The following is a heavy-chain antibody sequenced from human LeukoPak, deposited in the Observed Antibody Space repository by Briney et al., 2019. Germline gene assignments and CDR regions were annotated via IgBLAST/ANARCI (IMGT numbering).Heavy chain of an antibody. CDR2: INHNGNVN. V-gene: IGHV3-7*03. CDR3: ARGGGLDV. CDR1: GFTFSSYG. D-gene: IGHD3-16*01. Sequence: EAGGSLRLSCAASGFTFSSYGMHWARQAPGKGLEWVASINHNGNVNYYVDSVKGRFTISRDNAKNSLYLQMSNLRAEDTAVYFCARGGGLDVWGQGATVTVSS. J-gene: IGHJ6*02.